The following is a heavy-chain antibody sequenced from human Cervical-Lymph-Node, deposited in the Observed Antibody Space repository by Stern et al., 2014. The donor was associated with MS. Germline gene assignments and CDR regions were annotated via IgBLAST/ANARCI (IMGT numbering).Heavy chain of an antibody. J-gene: IGHJ6*02. D-gene: IGHD2-15*01. CDR3: GVVVVAAKYYYGMDV. Sequence: VQLVESGAEVKKPGSSVKVSCKASGGTFSSYAISWVRQAPGQGLEWVGGILPSFGTANYAQKFQGRVTITADESTSTAYMELSSLRSEDTAVYYCGVVVVAAKYYYGMDVWGQGTTVTVSS. CDR2: ILPSFGTA. V-gene: IGHV1-69*01. CDR1: GGTFSSYA.